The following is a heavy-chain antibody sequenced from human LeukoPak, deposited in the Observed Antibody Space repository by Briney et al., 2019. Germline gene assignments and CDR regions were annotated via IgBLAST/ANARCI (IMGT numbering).Heavy chain of an antibody. J-gene: IGHJ3*02. CDR3: ARKSRYYDAFDI. CDR2: ISAYNGNT. Sequence: ASVKVSCKASGYTFTSYGISWVRQAPGQGLEWMGWISAYNGNTNYAQKLQGRVTMTTDTSTSAAYMELRSLRSDDTAVYYCARKSRYYDAFDIWGQGTMVTVSS. D-gene: IGHD1-26*01. CDR1: GYTFTSYG. V-gene: IGHV1-18*01.